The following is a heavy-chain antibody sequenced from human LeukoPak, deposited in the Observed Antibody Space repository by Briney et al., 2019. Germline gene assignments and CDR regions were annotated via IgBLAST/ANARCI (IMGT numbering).Heavy chain of an antibody. CDR1: GGSFSGYY. Sequence: PSETLSLTCAVYGGSFSGYYWSWIRQPPGKGLEWIGEINHSGSTNYNPSLKSRVTISVDTSKNQFSLKLSSVTAADTAVYYCAASSSWYNNWFDPWGQGTLVTVSS. J-gene: IGHJ5*02. V-gene: IGHV4-34*01. CDR2: INHSGST. D-gene: IGHD6-13*01. CDR3: AASSSWYNNWFDP.